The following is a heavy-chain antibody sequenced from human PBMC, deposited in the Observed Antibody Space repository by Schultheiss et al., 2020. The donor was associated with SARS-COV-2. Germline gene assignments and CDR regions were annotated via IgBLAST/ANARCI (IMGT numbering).Heavy chain of an antibody. CDR3: ARLAAARPSSILYYYYGMDV. CDR1: GGTFSSYA. V-gene: IGHV1-2*02. CDR2: INPNSGGT. D-gene: IGHD6-6*01. J-gene: IGHJ6*02. Sequence: ASVKVSCKASGGTFSSYAISWVRQAPGQGLEWMGWINPNSGGTNYAQKFQGRVTMTRDTSISTAYMELSRLRSDDTAVYYCARLAAARPSSILYYYYGMDVWGQGTTVTVSS.